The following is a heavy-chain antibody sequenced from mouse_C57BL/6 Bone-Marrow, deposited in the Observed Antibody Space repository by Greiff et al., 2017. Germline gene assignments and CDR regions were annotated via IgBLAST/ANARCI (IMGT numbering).Heavy chain of an antibody. D-gene: IGHD1-1*01. J-gene: IGHJ1*03. Sequence: QVQLQQPGAELVKPGASVKLSCKASGYTFTSYWMHWVKQRPGPGLEWIGMIHPNSGSTNYNEKFKSKATLTVDKSSSTAYMQRSSLTSEDSAVYYCARREFITTVDWYFEVWGTGTTVTVSS. CDR2: IHPNSGST. CDR1: GYTFTSYW. CDR3: ARREFITTVDWYFEV. V-gene: IGHV1-64*01.